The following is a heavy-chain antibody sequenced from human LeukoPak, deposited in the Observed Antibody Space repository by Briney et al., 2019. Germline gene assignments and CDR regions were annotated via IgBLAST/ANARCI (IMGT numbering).Heavy chain of an antibody. Sequence: SETLSLTCTVSGGSISSSSYYWGWIRQPPGKGLEWIGSIYYSGSTYYNPSLKSRVTISVDTSKNQFSLKLSSVTAADTAVYYCARDLGSSSPGDYWGQGTLVTVSS. CDR3: ARDLGSSSPGDY. J-gene: IGHJ4*02. CDR2: IYYSGST. CDR1: GGSISSSSYY. V-gene: IGHV4-39*02. D-gene: IGHD6-6*01.